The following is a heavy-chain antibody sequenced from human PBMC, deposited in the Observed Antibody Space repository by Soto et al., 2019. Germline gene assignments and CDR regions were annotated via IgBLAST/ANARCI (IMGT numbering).Heavy chain of an antibody. CDR2: INAGNGNT. V-gene: IGHV1-3*01. CDR1: GYTFANYA. D-gene: IGHD2-8*01. Sequence: QVRLVQSGTEVKKPGASVMVSCKASGYTFANYAIHWVRQAPGQDFEWMGWINAGNGNTRNSQKFQGRVTFTRDTSATTAHMDVGSLRFEDTAVYYCARDLSGWVRTNGHFGVEVWGQGTTVIVSS. J-gene: IGHJ6*02. CDR3: ARDLSGWVRTNGHFGVEV.